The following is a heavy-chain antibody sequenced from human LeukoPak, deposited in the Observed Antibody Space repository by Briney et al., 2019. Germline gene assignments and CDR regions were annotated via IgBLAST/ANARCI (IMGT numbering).Heavy chain of an antibody. CDR1: GFTFGDYG. Sequence: HSGGSLRLSCTASGFTFGDYGMSWVRQAPGKGLEWVGLIRSKASGGTTGYAASVKGRFSISRDDSKSIAYLQMNSLKTEDTAVYYCSTTGTIPQSHWGQGTLVTVSS. CDR3: STTGTIPQSH. V-gene: IGHV3-49*04. D-gene: IGHD4-17*01. J-gene: IGHJ4*02. CDR2: IRSKASGGTT.